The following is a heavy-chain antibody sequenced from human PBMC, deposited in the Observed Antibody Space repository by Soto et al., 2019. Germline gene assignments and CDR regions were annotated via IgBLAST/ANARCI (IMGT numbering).Heavy chain of an antibody. Sequence: ASVKVSCKASGGTFSSYAISWVRQAPGQGLEWMGIINPSGGSTSYAQKFQGRVTMTRDTSTSTVYMELSSLRSEDTAVYYCARYGVTANFDYWGQGTLVTVSS. CDR3: ARYGVTANFDY. CDR2: INPSGGST. J-gene: IGHJ4*02. D-gene: IGHD2-21*02. V-gene: IGHV1-46*01. CDR1: GGTFSSYA.